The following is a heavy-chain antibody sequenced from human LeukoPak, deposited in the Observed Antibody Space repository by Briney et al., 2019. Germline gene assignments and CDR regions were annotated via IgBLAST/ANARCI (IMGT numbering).Heavy chain of an antibody. Sequence: SETLSLTCTVSGGSVNTADYYWSWIRQPPGKSFEWIGYMYHTGSSIYNPSLRSRVTISVDMSKNQFSLGLSSVTAADTAVYYCASDQGGSSYRHAFDLWGQGTMVTVS. CDR2: MYHTGSS. CDR3: ASDQGGSSYRHAFDL. J-gene: IGHJ3*01. CDR1: GGSVNTADYY. V-gene: IGHV4-61*08. D-gene: IGHD1-26*01.